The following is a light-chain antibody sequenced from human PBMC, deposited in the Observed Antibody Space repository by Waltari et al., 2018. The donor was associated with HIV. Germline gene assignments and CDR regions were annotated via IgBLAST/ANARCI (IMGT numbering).Light chain of an antibody. V-gene: IGLV3-21*04. CDR3: QVWDSSSDTYV. CDR2: YDS. J-gene: IGLJ1*01. Sequence: SYVLTQPPSVSVAPGQTARITCGGNKIGSKSVHWYQQKPGQAPVLVIYYDSDRPSGIPERFSGSNSGNTATLTISRVEAGDEVDYYCQVWDSSSDTYVFGTGTKVTVL. CDR1: KIGSKS.